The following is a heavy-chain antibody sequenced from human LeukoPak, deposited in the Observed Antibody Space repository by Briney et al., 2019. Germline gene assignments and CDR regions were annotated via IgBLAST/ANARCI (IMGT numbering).Heavy chain of an antibody. Sequence: GGSLRLSCADSGFTFSSYAMSWVRQAPGKGLEWVSAISGSGGSTYYADSVKGRFTISRDNSKNTLYLQMNSLRAEDTAVYYCAKDRGDYDILTGYPFDPWGQGTLVTVSS. CDR1: GFTFSSYA. D-gene: IGHD3-9*01. CDR3: AKDRGDYDILTGYPFDP. CDR2: ISGSGGST. J-gene: IGHJ5*02. V-gene: IGHV3-23*01.